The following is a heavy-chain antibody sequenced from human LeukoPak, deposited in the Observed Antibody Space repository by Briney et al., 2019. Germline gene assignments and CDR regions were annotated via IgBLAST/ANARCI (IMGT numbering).Heavy chain of an antibody. CDR2: ISGSGGST. Sequence: GGSLRLSCAASGFTFSSYGMSWVRQAPGKGLEWVSAISGSGGSTYYADSVKGRFTISRDNSKNTLYLQMNSLRAEDTAVYYCAKEKRYYYGSGSPKPLGPWGQGTLVTVSS. CDR3: AKEKRYYYGSGSPKPLGP. J-gene: IGHJ4*02. CDR1: GFTFSSYG. D-gene: IGHD3-10*01. V-gene: IGHV3-23*01.